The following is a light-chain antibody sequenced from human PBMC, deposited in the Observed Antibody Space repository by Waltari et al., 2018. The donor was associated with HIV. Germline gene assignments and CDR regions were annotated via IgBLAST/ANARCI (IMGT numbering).Light chain of an antibody. CDR3: ATWDSRLSEVV. CDR2: DNN. J-gene: IGLJ2*01. Sequence: QSVLTQPPSVSAAPGQKVTISCSGSTFNIGNSYVSWYQQFPGPAPKVLIYDNNKRPSVIPDRFSGSKSGTSATLGITGLQIGDEAYYYCATWDSRLSEVVFGGGTNLTVV. CDR1: TFNIGNSY. V-gene: IGLV1-51*01.